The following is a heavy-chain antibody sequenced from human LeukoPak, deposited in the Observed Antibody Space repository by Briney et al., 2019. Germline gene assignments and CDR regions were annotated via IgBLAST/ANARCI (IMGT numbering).Heavy chain of an antibody. V-gene: IGHV3-30-3*01. CDR1: GFTFSSYA. D-gene: IGHD3-9*01. Sequence: GGSLRLSCVASGFTFSSYAMHWVRQAPGKGLEWVAVISYDGSNKYYADSVKGRFTISRDNSKNTLYLRMNSLRAEDTAVYYCAREAGGRYSPYYYGMDVWGQGTTVTVSS. J-gene: IGHJ6*02. CDR3: AREAGGRYSPYYYGMDV. CDR2: ISYDGSNK.